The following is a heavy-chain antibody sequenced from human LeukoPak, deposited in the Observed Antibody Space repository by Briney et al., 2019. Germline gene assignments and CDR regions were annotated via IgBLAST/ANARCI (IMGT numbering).Heavy chain of an antibody. CDR3: ARAYYYDSSGYYWYFDY. CDR2: IWYDGSNK. Sequence: GGSLRLSCAASGFTFSSYGMHWVRQAPGKGLEWVAVIWYDGSNKYYADSVKGRFTISRDNSKNTLYLQMNSLRAEDTAVYYCARAYYYDSSGYYWYFDYWGQGTLVTASS. V-gene: IGHV3-33*01. D-gene: IGHD3-22*01. J-gene: IGHJ4*02. CDR1: GFTFSSYG.